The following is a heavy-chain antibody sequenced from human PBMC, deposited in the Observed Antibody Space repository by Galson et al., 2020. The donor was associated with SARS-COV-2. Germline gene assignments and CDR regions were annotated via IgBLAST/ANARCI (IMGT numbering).Heavy chain of an antibody. Sequence: SETLSLPCAVSGASISSGGYFWSWIRQSPGKGLELIGYIDYSGSTYSNPSLKNRITISVDTSKNQFSLKLSSVTAADTAVYYCARVVGYCSVGVCLYFDYGGQAILVTVSS. J-gene: IGHJ4*02. CDR3: ARVVGYCSVGVCLYFDY. CDR1: GASISSGGYF. CDR2: IDYSGST. V-gene: IGHV4-30-4*07. D-gene: IGHD2-8*02.